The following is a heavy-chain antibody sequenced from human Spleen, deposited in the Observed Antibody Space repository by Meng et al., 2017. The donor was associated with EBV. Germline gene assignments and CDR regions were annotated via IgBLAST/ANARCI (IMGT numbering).Heavy chain of an antibody. V-gene: IGHV3-11*04. CDR1: GFIFRASY. CDR3: ASETMTRGGSYFDD. CDR2: ISGSGGNT. D-gene: IGHD3-16*01. J-gene: IGHJ4*02. Sequence: GDLAEPRALLGLSCDVSGFIFRASYMSWIRQTPGKGLGWVSGISGSGGNTYYVDSVKGRFTISRDNAKSSLYLQMNSLRADDTAVYYCASETMTRGGSYFDDWGQGTLVTVSS.